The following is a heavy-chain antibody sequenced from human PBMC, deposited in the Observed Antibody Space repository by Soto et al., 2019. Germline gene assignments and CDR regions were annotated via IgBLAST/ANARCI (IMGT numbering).Heavy chain of an antibody. CDR2: INSDGSST. Sequence: LRLSSAASGFTFSSYWMHWVRQAPGKGLVWVSRINSDGSSTSYADSVKGRFTISRDNAKNTLYLQMNSLRAEDTAVYYCARAPRSGCYQGRAFDIWGQGTMVTVSS. CDR1: GFTFSSYW. J-gene: IGHJ3*02. CDR3: ARAPRSGCYQGRAFDI. D-gene: IGHD1-26*01. V-gene: IGHV3-74*01.